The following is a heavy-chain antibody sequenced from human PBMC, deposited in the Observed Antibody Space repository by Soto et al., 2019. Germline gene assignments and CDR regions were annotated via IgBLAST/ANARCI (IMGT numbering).Heavy chain of an antibody. Sequence: GGSLRLSCADSGFTFSGYYMTWFRQAPGKGLEWVSFIGKSGSDTFYADSVKGRFTVFRDNANNLLFLQMNSLRAEDTAMYYCAREIANRVPYGPADDWGQGTPVTVSS. CDR2: IGKSGSDT. D-gene: IGHD3-10*01. V-gene: IGHV3-11*01. J-gene: IGHJ4*02. CDR1: GFTFSGYY. CDR3: AREIANRVPYGPADD.